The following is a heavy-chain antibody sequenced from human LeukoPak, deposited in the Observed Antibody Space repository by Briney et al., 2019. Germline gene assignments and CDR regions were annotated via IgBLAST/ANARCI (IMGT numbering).Heavy chain of an antibody. D-gene: IGHD2-15*01. J-gene: IGHJ3*02. Sequence: GGSLRLSCAASGFTFDDYAMHWVRHAPGKGLEWVSGISWNSGSIGYADSVKGRFTISRDNAKNSLYLQMNSLRAEDTALYYCAKDTGGGGDAFDIWGQGTMVTVSS. CDR3: AKDTGGGGDAFDI. CDR1: GFTFDDYA. CDR2: ISWNSGSI. V-gene: IGHV3-9*01.